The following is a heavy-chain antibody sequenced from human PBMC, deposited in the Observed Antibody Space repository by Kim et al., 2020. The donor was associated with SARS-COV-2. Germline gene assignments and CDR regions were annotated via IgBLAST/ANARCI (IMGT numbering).Heavy chain of an antibody. CDR3: AAGGHYHGD. V-gene: IGHV3-15*01. J-gene: IGHJ4*02. CDR2: IRPTSDGGTT. D-gene: IGHD4-17*01. Sequence: GGSLRLSCAASGFTFTTAWLTWVRQAPGKGLEWVAHIRPTSDGGTTDYTPPVKGRFTISRDDSMNTVFLQMNSLRTEDTALYYCAAGGHYHGDGDQRTLV. CDR1: GFTFTTAW.